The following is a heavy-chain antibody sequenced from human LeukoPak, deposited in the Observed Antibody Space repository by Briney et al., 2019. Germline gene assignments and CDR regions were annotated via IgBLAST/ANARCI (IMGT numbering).Heavy chain of an antibody. J-gene: IGHJ4*02. Sequence: GGSLRLSCAASGFTFSTYWMSWVRQAPGKGLEWVASIKQDGSEKYYVDSEKGRFTISRDNAKNSVYLQMTILRAEDTAVYYCATPGSGIWCFDYWGQGTLLTVSS. CDR2: IKQDGSEK. V-gene: IGHV3-7*01. CDR3: ATPGSGIWCFDY. D-gene: IGHD6-13*01. CDR1: GFTFSTYW.